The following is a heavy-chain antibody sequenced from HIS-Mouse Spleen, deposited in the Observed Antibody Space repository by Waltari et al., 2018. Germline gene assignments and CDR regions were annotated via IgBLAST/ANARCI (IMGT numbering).Heavy chain of an antibody. CDR2: IWYDGSNK. CDR1: GFTFSSYG. J-gene: IGHJ4*02. CDR3: ARDRSAKEQQLAFDY. Sequence: QVQLVESGGGVVQPGRSLRLSCAASGFTFSSYGMHWVRQAPGNGVVWVAVIWYDGSNKYYADSVKGRFTISRDNSKNTLYLQMNSLRAEDTAVYYCARDRSAKEQQLAFDYWGQGTLVTVSS. D-gene: IGHD6-13*01. V-gene: IGHV3-33*01.